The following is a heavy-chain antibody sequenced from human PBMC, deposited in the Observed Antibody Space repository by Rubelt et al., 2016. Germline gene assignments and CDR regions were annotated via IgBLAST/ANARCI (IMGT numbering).Heavy chain of an antibody. Sequence: QLQLQESGPGLVKPSETLSLTCTVSGGSISSYYWSWIRQPPGKGLEWIGYIYYSGSTNYNPSLKSRVPISVDTSKNQFSLKLSSVTAADTAVYYCARGYCSGGSCYSGYFQHWGQGTLVTVSS. J-gene: IGHJ1*01. CDR1: GGSISSYY. V-gene: IGHV4-59*01. CDR2: IYYSGST. CDR3: ARGYCSGGSCYSGYFQH. D-gene: IGHD2-15*01.